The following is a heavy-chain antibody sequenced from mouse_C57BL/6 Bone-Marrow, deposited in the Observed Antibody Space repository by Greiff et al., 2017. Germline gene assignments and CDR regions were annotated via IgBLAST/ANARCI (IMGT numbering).Heavy chain of an antibody. CDR3: ARDLYPIDY. CDR1: GYTFTGYW. CDR2: ILPGSGST. Sequence: VQLQQSGAELMKPGASVKLSCTATGYTFTGYWIEWVKQRPGHGLEWIGEILPGSGSTNYNAKFKGKATFTADTSSNTAYMQRSSLTPEDSAIYYCARDLYPIDYWGQGTTLTVSS. D-gene: IGHD5-1*01. V-gene: IGHV1-9*01. J-gene: IGHJ2*01.